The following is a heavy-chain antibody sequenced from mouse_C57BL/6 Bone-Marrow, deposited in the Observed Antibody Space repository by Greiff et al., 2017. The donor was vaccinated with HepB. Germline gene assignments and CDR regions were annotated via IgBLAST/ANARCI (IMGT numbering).Heavy chain of an antibody. CDR3: ARGLLLQEDY. CDR1: GYTFTSYW. Sequence: QVQLQQPGAELVKPGASVKLSCTASGYTFTSYWMHWVKPRPGQGLEWIGMIHPNSGSTNYNEKFKSKATLTVDKSSSTAYMQLSSLTSEDSAVYYCARGLLLQEDYWGQGTTLTVSS. D-gene: IGHD2-3*01. CDR2: IHPNSGST. J-gene: IGHJ2*01. V-gene: IGHV1-64*01.